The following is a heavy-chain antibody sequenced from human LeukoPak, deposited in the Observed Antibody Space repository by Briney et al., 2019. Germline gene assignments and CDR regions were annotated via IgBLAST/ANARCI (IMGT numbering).Heavy chain of an antibody. CDR2: ISSISYT. V-gene: IGHV3-11*06. CDR3: ARDEREVGSGSYPDF. Sequence: GGSLRLSCAASGFTFSDYYMSWIRQAPGKGLERVSYISSISYTKYTDSVEGRFSISRDNAKNSLYLQMNSLRAEDTAVYYCARDEREVGSGSYPDFWGQGTLVTVSS. J-gene: IGHJ4*02. D-gene: IGHD3-10*01. CDR1: GFTFSDYY.